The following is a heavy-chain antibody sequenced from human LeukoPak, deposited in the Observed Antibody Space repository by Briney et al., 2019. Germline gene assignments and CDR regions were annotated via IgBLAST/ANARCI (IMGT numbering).Heavy chain of an antibody. CDR1: GFTFSSYW. CDR3: ARGGGLDV. V-gene: IGHV3-7*03. CDR2: INHSGNVN. J-gene: IGHJ6*02. Sequence: GGSLRLSCAASGFTFSSYWMNWARQAPGKELEWVASINHSGNVNYYVDSVKGRFTISRDNAKNSLYLQMSNLRAEDTAVYFCARGGGLDVWGQGATVTVSS. D-gene: IGHD3-16*01.